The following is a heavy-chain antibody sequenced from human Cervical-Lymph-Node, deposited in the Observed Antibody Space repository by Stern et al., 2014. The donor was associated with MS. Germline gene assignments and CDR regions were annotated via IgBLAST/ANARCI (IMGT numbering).Heavy chain of an antibody. V-gene: IGHV3-33*01. CDR3: ARGNWNYEGMGY. D-gene: IGHD1-7*01. J-gene: IGHJ4*02. CDR2: IWYDGNKK. Sequence: VQLVESGGGVVQPGRSLRLSCAASGFTFSNYGMHWVRQAPGKGLEWLAVIWYDGNKKYYADSVKGRFTISRDNSKNTLSLQMSSLTAEDTALYYCARGNWNYEGMGYWGQGTLVTVSS. CDR1: GFTFSNYG.